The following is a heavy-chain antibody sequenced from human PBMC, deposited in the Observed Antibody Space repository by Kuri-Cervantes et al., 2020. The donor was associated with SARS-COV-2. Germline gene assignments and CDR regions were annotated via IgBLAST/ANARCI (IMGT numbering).Heavy chain of an antibody. J-gene: IGHJ6*02. CDR2: IYSGGSST. V-gene: IGHV3-23*03. CDR1: GFTFSSYA. D-gene: IGHD3-10*01. CDR3: AKNHGSGSWGMDV. Sequence: GESLKISCAASGFTFSSYAMSWVRQAPGKGLEWVSVIYSGGSSTYYADSVKGRFTISRDNSKNTLYLQMNSLRAEDTAVYYCAKNHGSGSWGMDVWGQGTTVTVSS.